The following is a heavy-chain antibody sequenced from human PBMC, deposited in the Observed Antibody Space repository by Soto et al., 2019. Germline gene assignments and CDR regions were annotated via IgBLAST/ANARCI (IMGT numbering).Heavy chain of an antibody. CDR3: FNVAFGY. CDR1: GFTFSSYA. CDR2: ISHSGGDK. Sequence: GGSLRLSCAASGFTFSSYAMSWVRQAPGKGPEWVSDISHSGGDKYCADSVKGRFTISRDNAKNSLYLQMDSLRVEDTALYYCFNVAFGYWGRGTLVTVSS. V-gene: IGHV3-23*01. J-gene: IGHJ4*02.